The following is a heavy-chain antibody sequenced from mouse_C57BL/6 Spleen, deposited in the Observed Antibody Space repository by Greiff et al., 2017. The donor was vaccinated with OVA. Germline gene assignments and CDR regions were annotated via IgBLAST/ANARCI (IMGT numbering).Heavy chain of an antibody. CDR2: INPSTGGT. Sequence: VQLQQSGPELVKPGASVKISCKASGYSFTGYYMNWVKQSPEKSLEWIGEINPSTGGTTYNQKFKAKATLTVDKSSSTAYMQLKSLTSEDSAVYYCARGYYYGSRGGGYFDVWGTGTTVTVSS. V-gene: IGHV1-42*01. CDR3: ARGYYYGSRGGGYFDV. J-gene: IGHJ1*03. D-gene: IGHD1-1*01. CDR1: GYSFTGYY.